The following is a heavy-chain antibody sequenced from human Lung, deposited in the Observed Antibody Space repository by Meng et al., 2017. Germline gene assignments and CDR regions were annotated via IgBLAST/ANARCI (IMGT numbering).Heavy chain of an antibody. J-gene: IGHJ4*02. CDR1: GYSFTTYG. V-gene: IGHV1-3*04. CDR2: IDTDNGDT. CDR3: ARDERGGPYYFDY. Sequence: QVQLVQSGAEVKKPEASVKVSCQASGYSFTTYGMHWLRQAPGQKLEWMGWIDTDNGDTHYSQKFQGRVTITRDTSARTAYMELSSLRSEDTAVYFCARDERGGPYYFDYWGQGTLVTVSS.